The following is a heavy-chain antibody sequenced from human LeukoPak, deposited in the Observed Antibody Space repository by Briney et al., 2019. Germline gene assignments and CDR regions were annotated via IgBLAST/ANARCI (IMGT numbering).Heavy chain of an antibody. CDR2: INPNSGDT. CDR3: ARVQYQLLFEGNWFDP. CDR1: GYTFSGYY. J-gene: IGHJ5*02. D-gene: IGHD2-2*01. V-gene: IGHV1-2*02. Sequence: ASVKLSCKASGYTFSGYYIHWVRQAPGQGLEWMGWINPNSGDTHYAQKFQGRVTMTRDTSSSTAYMDLNSLISDDTAVYYCARVQYQLLFEGNWFDPWGQGTLVTVSS.